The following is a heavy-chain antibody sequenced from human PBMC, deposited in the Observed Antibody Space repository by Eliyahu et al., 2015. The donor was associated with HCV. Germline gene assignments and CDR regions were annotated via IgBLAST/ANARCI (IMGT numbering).Heavy chain of an antibody. Sequence: QLQLQESGPGLVKPSETLSLTCTVSGGSISSSSYYWGWIRQPPGKGLEWIGSIYYSGSTYYNPSLKSRGTISVDTSKNQFSLKLSSVTAADTAVYYCASHITYYNYWTGYPNWFDPWGQGTLVTVSS. CDR3: ASHITYYNYWTGYPNWFDP. D-gene: IGHD3/OR15-3a*01. V-gene: IGHV4-39*01. CDR2: IYYSGST. J-gene: IGHJ5*02. CDR1: GGSISSSSYY.